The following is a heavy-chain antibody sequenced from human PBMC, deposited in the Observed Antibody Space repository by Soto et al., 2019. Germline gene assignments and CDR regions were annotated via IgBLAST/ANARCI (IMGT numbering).Heavy chain of an antibody. CDR1: GFTFNSHA. Sequence: PGGSLRLSCAASGFTFNSHALHWVRQAPGKGLEWVATVSSDGRSKFYPDSVKGRFTGSRDNSKNTLYLQINRLRGEDTAVYYCAPLRGVALEDFDHWGQGTMVTVSS. CDR3: APLRGVALEDFDH. D-gene: IGHD1-1*01. V-gene: IGHV3-30*03. J-gene: IGHJ4*02. CDR2: VSSDGRSK.